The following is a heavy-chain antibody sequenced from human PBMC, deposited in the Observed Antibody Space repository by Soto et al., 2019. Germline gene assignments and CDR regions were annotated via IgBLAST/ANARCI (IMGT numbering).Heavy chain of an antibody. D-gene: IGHD3-22*01. Sequence: QVQLQESGPGLVKPSQTLSLTCTVSGGSISSGAFYWSWIRHHPGKGLEWIGYIYYSGFTYYNPSLKSRVTISADTSKNQFSLNLNSVTAADTAVYYCARDRGNYDSDGYGLDYWGQGTLVTVSS. V-gene: IGHV4-31*03. CDR2: IYYSGFT. CDR3: ARDRGNYDSDGYGLDY. J-gene: IGHJ4*02. CDR1: GGSISSGAFY.